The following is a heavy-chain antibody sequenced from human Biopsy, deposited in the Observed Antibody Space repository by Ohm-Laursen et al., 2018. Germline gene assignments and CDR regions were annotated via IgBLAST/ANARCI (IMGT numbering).Heavy chain of an antibody. CDR2: IWYDGSNK. CDR1: GFTFSNYG. J-gene: IGHJ4*02. V-gene: IGHV3-33*01. Sequence: SLRLSCAASGFTFSNYGMHWVRQAPGKGLEWLAVIWYDGSNKYYGNSVQGRFTISRDNSKNTVYLQMNKLSAEDTAIYYCVRDSTINTVTTADYWGQGTLVTFSS. D-gene: IGHD4-11*01. CDR3: VRDSTINTVTTADY.